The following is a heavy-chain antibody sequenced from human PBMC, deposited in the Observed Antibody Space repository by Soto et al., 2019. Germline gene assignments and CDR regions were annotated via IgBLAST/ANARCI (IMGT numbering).Heavy chain of an antibody. J-gene: IGHJ5*02. CDR1: GFTFSSYG. CDR3: ARDQGDFRVVTPRINWFDP. V-gene: IGHV3-33*01. D-gene: IGHD3-3*01. Sequence: HPGGSLRLSCAASGFTFSSYGMHWVRQAPGKGLEWVAVIWYDGSNKYYADSVKGRFTISRDNSKNTLYLQMNSLRAEDTAVYYCARDQGDFRVVTPRINWFDPWGQGTLVTVSS. CDR2: IWYDGSNK.